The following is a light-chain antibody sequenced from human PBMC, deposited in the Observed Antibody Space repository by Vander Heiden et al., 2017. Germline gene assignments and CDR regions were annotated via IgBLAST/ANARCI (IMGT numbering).Light chain of an antibody. CDR2: AAS. CDR1: QSSSSY. J-gene: IGKJ1*01. CDR3: QQGYSTPPT. Sequence: DIQMTQSPSSLPASVGDRDTITCRASQSSSSYLNWYQQKPGKAPRLLIYAASSLQSGVPARFSGSGSGTDFTLTISSLQPEDFATYYCQQGYSTPPTFGQGTKLEIK. V-gene: IGKV1-39*01.